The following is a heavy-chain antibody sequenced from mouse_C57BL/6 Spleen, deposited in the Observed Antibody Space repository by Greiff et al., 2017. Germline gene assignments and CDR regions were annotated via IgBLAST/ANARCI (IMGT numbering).Heavy chain of an antibody. CDR3: VRPYYGSSLRLPFAY. CDR2: IRSKSNNYAT. CDR1: GFSFNTYA. V-gene: IGHV10-1*01. D-gene: IGHD1-1*01. Sequence: EVKVVESGGGLVQPKGSLKLSCAASGFSFNTYAMNWVRQAPGKGLEWVARIRSKSNNYATYYADSVKDRFTISRDDSESMLYLQMNNLKTEDTAMYYCVRPYYGSSLRLPFAYWGQGTLVTVSA. J-gene: IGHJ3*01.